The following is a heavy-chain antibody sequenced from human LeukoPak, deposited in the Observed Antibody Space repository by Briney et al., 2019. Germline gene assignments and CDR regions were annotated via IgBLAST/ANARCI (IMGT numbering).Heavy chain of an antibody. CDR3: AREDYYNYYMDV. Sequence: ASVKVSCKASGYTFTSYYMHWVRQAPGQGLEWMGVINPSGGSTSYAQKFQGRVTMTTDTSTSTAYMELRSLRSDETAMYYCAREDYYNYYMDVWGKGTTVTVSS. J-gene: IGHJ6*03. V-gene: IGHV1-46*01. CDR2: INPSGGST. CDR1: GYTFTSYY.